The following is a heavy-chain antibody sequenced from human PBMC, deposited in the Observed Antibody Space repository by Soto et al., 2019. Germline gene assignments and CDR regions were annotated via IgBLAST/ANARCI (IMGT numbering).Heavy chain of an antibody. J-gene: IGHJ5*02. CDR3: ARYGVQTWFDP. CDR1: GGSISSYY. CDR2: IYYSGST. D-gene: IGHD3-10*01. V-gene: IGHV4-59*08. Sequence: SETLSLTCTVSGGSISSYYWSWIRQPPGKGLEWIGYIYYSGSTNYNPSLKSRVTISVDTSKNQFSLKLSSVTAADTAVYYCARYGVQTWFDPWGQGTLVTVSS.